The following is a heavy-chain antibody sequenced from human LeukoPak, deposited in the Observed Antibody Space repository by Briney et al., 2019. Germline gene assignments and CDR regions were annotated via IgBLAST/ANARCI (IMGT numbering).Heavy chain of an antibody. Sequence: ASVKVSCKASGYTFTVYYMHWVRQAPGQGLEWMGWINPNSGGTNYAQKFQGRVTMTRDTSISTAYMELSRLRSDDTAVYYCARAALTTYYDFWSGYSWGQGTLVTVSS. J-gene: IGHJ5*02. CDR1: GYTFTVYY. D-gene: IGHD3-3*01. V-gene: IGHV1-2*02. CDR2: INPNSGGT. CDR3: ARAALTTYYDFWSGYS.